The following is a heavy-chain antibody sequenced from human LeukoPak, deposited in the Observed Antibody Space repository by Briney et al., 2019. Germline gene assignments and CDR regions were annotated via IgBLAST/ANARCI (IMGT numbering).Heavy chain of an antibody. V-gene: IGHV3-23*01. D-gene: IGHD4-17*01. CDR2: ITSSGST. CDR3: AKDLYGDYDFDC. CDR1: GFTFNNYA. Sequence: GASLRLSCAASGFTFNNYAMNWVRQAPGKGLEWVSVITSSGSTYYADSVKGRFTISRDNSKNTLYLQMNSLRAEDTAIYHCAKDLYGDYDFDCWGRGTLVTVSS. J-gene: IGHJ4*02.